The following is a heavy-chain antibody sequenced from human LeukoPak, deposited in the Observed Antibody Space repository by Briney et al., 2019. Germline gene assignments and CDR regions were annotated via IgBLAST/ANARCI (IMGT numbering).Heavy chain of an antibody. CDR3: ARVYDSGSQAYFYYMNV. CDR2: IYYSGST. CDR1: GGSISSYY. V-gene: IGHV4-59*01. J-gene: IGHJ6*03. D-gene: IGHD3-10*01. Sequence: SETLSLTCTVSGGSISSYYWSWIRQPPGKGLEWIGYIYYSGSTNYNPSLKSRVTISVDTSKNQFSLKLSSVTAADTAVYYCARVYDSGSQAYFYYMNVWGKGTTVTISS.